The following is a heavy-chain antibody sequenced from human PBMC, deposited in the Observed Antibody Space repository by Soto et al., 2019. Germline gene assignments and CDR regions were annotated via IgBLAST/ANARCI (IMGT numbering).Heavy chain of an antibody. CDR2: IYYSGST. V-gene: IGHV4-59*08. CDR1: GGSISSYY. CDR3: ARQRGGFGESYFAY. J-gene: IGHJ4*02. Sequence: SETLSLTCTVSGGSISSYYWSWIRQPPGKGLEWIGYIYYSGSTNYNPSLKSRVTISVDTSKNQFSLKLSSVTAADTAVYYCARQRGGFGESYFAYWGQGTLVTVSS. D-gene: IGHD3-10*01.